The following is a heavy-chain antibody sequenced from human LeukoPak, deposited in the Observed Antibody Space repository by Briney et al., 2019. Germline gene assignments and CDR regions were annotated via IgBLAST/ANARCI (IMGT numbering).Heavy chain of an antibody. CDR3: ARELATVTSIDWFDP. J-gene: IGHJ5*02. CDR1: GFTFSSYW. D-gene: IGHD4-17*01. V-gene: IGHV3-74*01. Sequence: PGGSLRLSCAASGFTFSSYWMHWVRQAPGKGLVWVSRINSDGSSTSYADSVKGRFTISRDNAKNTLYLQMNSLRAEDTAVYYCARELATVTSIDWFDPWGQGTLVTVSS. CDR2: INSDGSST.